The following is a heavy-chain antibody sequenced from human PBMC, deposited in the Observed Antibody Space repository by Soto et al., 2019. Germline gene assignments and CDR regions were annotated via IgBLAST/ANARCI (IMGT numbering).Heavy chain of an antibody. CDR2: IYPGDSDT. CDR3: ARRRRSDIVVVVAATPEYHDAFDI. Sequence: GESLKISCKGSGYSFTSYWIGWVRQMPGKGLEWMGIIYPGDSDTRYSPSFQGQVTISADKSISTAYLQWSSLKASDTAMYYCARRRRSDIVVVVAATPEYHDAFDIWGQGTMVTVSS. J-gene: IGHJ3*02. CDR1: GYSFTSYW. D-gene: IGHD2-15*01. V-gene: IGHV5-51*01.